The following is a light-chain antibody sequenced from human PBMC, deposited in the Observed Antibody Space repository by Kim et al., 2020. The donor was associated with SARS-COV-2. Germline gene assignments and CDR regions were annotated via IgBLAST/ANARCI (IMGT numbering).Light chain of an antibody. CDR3: CSYAGSSTLV. J-gene: IGLJ2*01. V-gene: IGLV2-23*02. Sequence: GQSITSSCTGNSSDVGSYNLGSWYQQHPGKAPKLMIYEVSKRPSGVSNRFSGSKSGNTASLTISGLQAEDESDYYCCSYAGSSTLVFGGGTQLTVL. CDR2: EVS. CDR1: SSDVGSYNL.